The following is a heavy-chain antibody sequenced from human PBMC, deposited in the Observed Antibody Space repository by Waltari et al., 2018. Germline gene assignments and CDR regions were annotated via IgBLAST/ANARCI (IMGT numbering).Heavy chain of an antibody. Sequence: VQVVESGGGVVQPGKSLRLSCVGSGYNFSSVGIHWVRQTPVKGLDWIVLRSYDGSDQYYADSVKGRFTISRDISQKTVYLQMNSLRTEDTAIYYCVISTRFDPWGQGTLVSVSS. J-gene: IGHJ5*02. V-gene: IGHV3-30*03. D-gene: IGHD3-3*02. CDR3: VISTRFDP. CDR1: GYNFSSVG. CDR2: RSYDGSDQ.